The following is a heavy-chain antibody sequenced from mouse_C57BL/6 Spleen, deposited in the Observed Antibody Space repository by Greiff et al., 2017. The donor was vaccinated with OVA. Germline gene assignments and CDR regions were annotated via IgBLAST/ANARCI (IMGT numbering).Heavy chain of an antibody. Sequence: VHVKQSVAELVRPGASVKLSCTASGFNIKNTYMHWVKQRPEQGLEWIGRIDPANGNTKYAPKFQGKATITADTSSNTAYLQLSSLTSEDTAIYYCVIFYDYDEDFDYWGQGTTLTVSS. CDR3: VIFYDYDEDFDY. D-gene: IGHD2-4*01. V-gene: IGHV14-3*01. CDR1: GFNIKNTY. J-gene: IGHJ2*01. CDR2: IDPANGNT.